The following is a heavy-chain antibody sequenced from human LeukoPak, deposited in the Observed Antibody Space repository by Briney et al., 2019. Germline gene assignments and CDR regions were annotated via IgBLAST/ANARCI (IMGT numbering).Heavy chain of an antibody. J-gene: IGHJ4*02. CDR1: GGSISSYY. CDR2: IYYSGST. CDR3: ARSRSGSGWYYY. V-gene: IGHV4-59*08. Sequence: SETLSLTCTVSGGSISSYYWSWSRQPPGKGLEWIGYIYYSGSTNYNPSLKSRVTISVDTSKNQFSLKLSSVTAADTAVYYCARSRSGSGWYYYWGQGTLVTVSS. D-gene: IGHD6-19*01.